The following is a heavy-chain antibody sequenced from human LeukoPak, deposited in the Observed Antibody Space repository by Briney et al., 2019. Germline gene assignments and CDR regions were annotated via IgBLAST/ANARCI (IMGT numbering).Heavy chain of an antibody. CDR1: RFTFSSYA. Sequence: PGGSLRLSCAASRFTFSSYAMSWVRQAPGKGLEWVSAISGSGGSTYYAHSVKGRFTISRDNSKTTLYLQMNSLKAEDTAVYYCAKLKTIFGVVIDYWGQGTLVTVSS. D-gene: IGHD3-3*01. V-gene: IGHV3-23*01. CDR2: ISGSGGST. J-gene: IGHJ4*02. CDR3: AKLKTIFGVVIDY.